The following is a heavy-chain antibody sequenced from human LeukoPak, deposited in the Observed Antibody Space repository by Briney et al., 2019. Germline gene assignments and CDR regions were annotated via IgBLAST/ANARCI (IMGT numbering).Heavy chain of an antibody. CDR1: GFTFSSYG. CDR2: ISGSGGST. J-gene: IGHJ4*02. D-gene: IGHD2-2*01. V-gene: IGHV3-23*01. Sequence: GGSLRLSCAASGFTFSSYGMDWVRQAPRKGLEWVSVISGSGGSTYYAHSVKGRFTISRDNSKNTLYLQMNSLRAEDTAVYYCAKDLSVAPVPAAMEYWGQGTLVTVSS. CDR3: AKDLSVAPVPAAMEY.